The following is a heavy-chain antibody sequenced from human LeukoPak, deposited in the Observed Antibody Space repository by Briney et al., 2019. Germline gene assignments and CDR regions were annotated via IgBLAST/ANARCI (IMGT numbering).Heavy chain of an antibody. CDR2: INPNSGGT. CDR3: ARGYCSGGSCYSVENWFDP. J-gene: IGHJ5*02. D-gene: IGHD2-15*01. CDR1: GYTFTGYY. Sequence: ASVKVSCKAAGYTFTGYYMFWVRQAPGQGREWMVRINPNSGGTNYAQKFQVRLTMTRDTSLSTTHMERSRLRSDDTAVYYCARGYCSGGSCYSVENWFDPWGQGTLVTVSS. V-gene: IGHV1-2*06.